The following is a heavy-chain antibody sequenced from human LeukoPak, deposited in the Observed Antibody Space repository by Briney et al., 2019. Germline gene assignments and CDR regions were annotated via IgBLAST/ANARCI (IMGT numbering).Heavy chain of an antibody. Sequence: GGSLRLSCAASGFTFSTYWMGWVRQAPGKGLQWVANIKTDGSEKYYVDSVKGRFTISRDNAKNSLYLQMNSLRAEDTAVYYCATYSSLNRREFQFWGQGTLLTVSS. J-gene: IGHJ1*01. CDR1: GFTFSTYW. D-gene: IGHD3-22*01. CDR2: IKTDGSEK. CDR3: ATYSSLNRREFQF. V-gene: IGHV3-7*01.